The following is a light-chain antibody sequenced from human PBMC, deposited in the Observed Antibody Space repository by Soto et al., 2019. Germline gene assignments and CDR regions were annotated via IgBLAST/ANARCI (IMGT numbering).Light chain of an antibody. Sequence: QSVLTQPRSVSGSPGQSVTISCTGTSSDVGGYNYVSWYQQHPGKAPKLMIYDVSKRPSGVPDRFSGSKSGNTASLTISGLQAEDEAESYCCSYSGSGTYVFGTGTKLTVL. V-gene: IGLV2-11*01. J-gene: IGLJ1*01. CDR1: SSDVGGYNY. CDR2: DVS. CDR3: CSYSGSGTYV.